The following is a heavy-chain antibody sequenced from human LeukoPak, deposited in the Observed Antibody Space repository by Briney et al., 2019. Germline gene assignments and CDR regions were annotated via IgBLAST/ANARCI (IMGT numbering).Heavy chain of an antibody. CDR3: AGSSCGGNCYSGFDY. V-gene: IGHV3-23*01. CDR1: GFTLSSYA. Sequence: GGSLRLSCAASGFTLSSYAMARVRQAPGKGLQWVSAISGSGSSTYYADSVKGRFTISRDNSKNTLFLQMNSLRAEDTAVYYCAGSSCGGNCYSGFDYWGQGTLVTVSS. J-gene: IGHJ4*02. D-gene: IGHD2-21*02. CDR2: ISGSGSST.